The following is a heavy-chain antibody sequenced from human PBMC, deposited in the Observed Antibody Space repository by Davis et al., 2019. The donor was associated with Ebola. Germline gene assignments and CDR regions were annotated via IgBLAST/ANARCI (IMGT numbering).Heavy chain of an antibody. D-gene: IGHD5-18*01. J-gene: IGHJ6*03. V-gene: IGHV1-8*01. CDR1: GYTFTSYD. CDR3: AKDLRKEGVQLWLLYYYYYVDV. Sequence: ASVKVSCKASGYTFTSYDINWVRQATGQGLEWMGWMNPNSGNTGYAQKFQGRVTMTRNISIGTAYMELSRLRSEDTAVYYCAKDLRKEGVQLWLLYYYYYVDVWGQGTTVTVSS. CDR2: MNPNSGNT.